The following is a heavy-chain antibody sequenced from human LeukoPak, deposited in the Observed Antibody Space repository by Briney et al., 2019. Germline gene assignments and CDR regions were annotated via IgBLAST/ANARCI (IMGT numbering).Heavy chain of an antibody. CDR2: IYSNGST. D-gene: IGHD1-14*01. Sequence: SVTVSLTCTLSSGSISIGDYKWRSIRQSPGKVLEWIAYIYSNGSTYSNPYHKCRLTISISTSRNQFSLTLSSVTAAVTAVYYCAKTGWRGGGTFNEFDPWGQGTLVTVSS. CDR1: SGSISIGDYK. CDR3: AKTGWRGGGTFNEFDP. V-gene: IGHV4-30-4*01. J-gene: IGHJ5*02.